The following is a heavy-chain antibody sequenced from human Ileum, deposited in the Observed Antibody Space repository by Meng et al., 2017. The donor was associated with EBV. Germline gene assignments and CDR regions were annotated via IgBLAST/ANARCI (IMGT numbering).Heavy chain of an antibody. V-gene: IGHV4-59*01. CDR3: AMRKVEMRAITPDNWLDP. D-gene: IGHD2-21*01. J-gene: IGHJ5*02. CDR1: AGSISISY. Sequence: SGPGLVKNAETLSLPATSLAGSISISYWNWVRQSPVKGREWIGRISHSGSTNYNPSLQSRVTISVDTSKNQVSLKLSSVTPADTAVYYCAMRKVEMRAITPDNWLDPWGQGTLVTVSS. CDR2: ISHSGST.